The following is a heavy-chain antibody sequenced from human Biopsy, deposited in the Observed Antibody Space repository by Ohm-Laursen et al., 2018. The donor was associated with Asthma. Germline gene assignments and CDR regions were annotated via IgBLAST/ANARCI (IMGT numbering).Heavy chain of an antibody. V-gene: IGHV4-31*11. CDR1: YGSITSGGYY. D-gene: IGHD3-22*01. CDR3: ARAQDYYDSRGYYRSFDY. J-gene: IGHJ4*02. Sequence: SETLSLTCAVSYGSITSGGYYWTWIRQHPGKSQTWIGFIYYSGSTYYNPSLKSRVSISIDTSKNQFSLKLSSVTAADTAVYYCARAQDYYDSRGYYRSFDYWGQGTLVTVSS. CDR2: IYYSGST.